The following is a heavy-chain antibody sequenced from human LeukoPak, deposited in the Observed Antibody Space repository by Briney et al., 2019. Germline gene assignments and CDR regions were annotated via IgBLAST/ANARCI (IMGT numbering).Heavy chain of an antibody. J-gene: IGHJ4*02. CDR3: ARDRTIFGVVMPAFDY. V-gene: IGHV4-4*07. Sequence: SETLSLTCIVSGGSISDYYWSWIRQPAGKGLEWIGHIYADGSTDYNPSLESRVTMSVDMSKNQFSLRLTSVTAADTAVYYCARDRTIFGVVMPAFDYWGQGTLVTVSP. D-gene: IGHD3-3*01. CDR2: IYADGST. CDR1: GGSISDYY.